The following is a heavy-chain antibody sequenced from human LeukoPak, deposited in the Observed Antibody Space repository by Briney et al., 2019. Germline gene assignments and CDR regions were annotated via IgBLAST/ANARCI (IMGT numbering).Heavy chain of an antibody. CDR2: IYYSGST. J-gene: IGHJ3*01. Sequence: AETLSLTCTVSGGSMRGHYWSWMRQPPAKGVEWLAYIYYSGSTDYNPSLRSRLTISVDTSKIQFSLKLSSVTAADTALYYCARGGWSLDVWGQGTMVTVSS. D-gene: IGHD6-19*01. V-gene: IGHV4-59*11. CDR1: GGSMRGHY. CDR3: ARGGWSLDV.